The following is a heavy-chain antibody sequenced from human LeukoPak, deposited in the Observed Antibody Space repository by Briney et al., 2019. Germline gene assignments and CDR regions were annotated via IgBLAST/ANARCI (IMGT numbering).Heavy chain of an antibody. Sequence: GRSPRLSPAAPGFTFSSQCMPRVRQAPGKGRGWVAVISYDGSNKYYADSVKGRFTISRDNSKNTLYLQMNSLRAEDTAVYYCAKLFGGVIHYWGQGTLVTVSS. CDR3: AKLFGGVIHY. D-gene: IGHD3-10*01. V-gene: IGHV3-30*18. J-gene: IGHJ4*02. CDR2: ISYDGSNK. CDR1: GFTFSSQC.